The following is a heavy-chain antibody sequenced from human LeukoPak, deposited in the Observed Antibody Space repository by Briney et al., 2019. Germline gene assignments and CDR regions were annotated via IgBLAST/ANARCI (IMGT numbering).Heavy chain of an antibody. CDR1: GFTFSSYA. J-gene: IGHJ3*02. Sequence: PGRSLRLSCAASGFTFSSYAMHWVRQAPGKGLEWVAVISYDGSNKYYADSVKGRFTISRDNSKNTLYLQMNSLRAEDTAVYYCARDLTLGDAFDIWGQGTMATVSS. CDR2: ISYDGSNK. D-gene: IGHD3-10*01. CDR3: ARDLTLGDAFDI. V-gene: IGHV3-30-3*01.